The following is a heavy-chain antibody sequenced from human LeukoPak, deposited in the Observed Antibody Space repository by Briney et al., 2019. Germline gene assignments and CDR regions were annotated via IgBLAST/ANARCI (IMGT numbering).Heavy chain of an antibody. CDR3: AKGHCSGGSCYFFDY. J-gene: IGHJ4*02. CDR2: IRYDGGNK. V-gene: IGHV3-30*02. D-gene: IGHD2-15*01. CDR1: GFTFSSYG. Sequence: PGGSLRLSCAASGFTFSSYGMHWVRQAPGKGLEWVAFIRYDGGNKYYADSVKGRFTISRDNSKNTLYLQMNSLRAEDTAVYYCAKGHCSGGSCYFFDYWGQGTLVTVSS.